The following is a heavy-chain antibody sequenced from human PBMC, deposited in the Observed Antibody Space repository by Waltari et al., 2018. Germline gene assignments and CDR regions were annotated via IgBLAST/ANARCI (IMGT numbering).Heavy chain of an antibody. V-gene: IGHV4-34*01. CDR1: GGSFSAYY. Sequence: VQLQQWGAGLLKPSETLSLPCAVYGGSFSAYYWSWIRQPPGKGLEWIGEINHSGSNNYNPSLKSRVTISVDTSKNQFSLKLSSVTAADTAVYYCARHGVVVTWFDPWGQGTLVTVSS. J-gene: IGHJ5*02. CDR3: ARHGVVVTWFDP. D-gene: IGHD3-22*01. CDR2: INHSGSN.